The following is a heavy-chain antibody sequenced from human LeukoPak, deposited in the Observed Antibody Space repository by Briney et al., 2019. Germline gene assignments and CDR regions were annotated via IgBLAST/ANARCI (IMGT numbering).Heavy chain of an antibody. CDR2: LHTSGST. CDR3: ARDRGGIVGDTNAFDI. Sequence: SETLSLTXTVSGGSISSGNYYWSWVRQPAGKGLQWTGRLHTSGSTNYNPSLGSRVTISVDTSENQFSLKLRSMTAADTAVYYCARDRGGIVGDTNAFDIWGQGTMVTVSS. J-gene: IGHJ3*02. V-gene: IGHV4-61*02. D-gene: IGHD1-26*01. CDR1: GGSISSGNYY.